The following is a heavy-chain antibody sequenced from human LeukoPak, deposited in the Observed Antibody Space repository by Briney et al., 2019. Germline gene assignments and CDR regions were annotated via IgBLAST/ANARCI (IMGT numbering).Heavy chain of an antibody. CDR1: GCTFTSYY. J-gene: IGHJ4*02. CDR2: INPNSGGT. CDR3: ARDWRIVGASSEFDY. Sequence: GASVKVSCKASGCTFTSYYMHWVRQAPGQGLEWMGWINPNSGGTNYAQKFQGRVTMTRDTSISTAYMELSRLRSDDTAVYYCARDWRIVGASSEFDYWGQGTLVTVSS. D-gene: IGHD1-26*01. V-gene: IGHV1-2*02.